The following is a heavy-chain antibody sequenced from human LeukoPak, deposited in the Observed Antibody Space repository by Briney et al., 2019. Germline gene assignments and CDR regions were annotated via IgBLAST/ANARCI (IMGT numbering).Heavy chain of an antibody. CDR3: ARSLMTTVFDY. CDR1: GFTFSSYS. V-gene: IGHV3-21*01. J-gene: IGHJ4*02. Sequence: GGSLRLSCAASGFTFSSYSMNWVRQAPGKGLEWVSSISSSSSYIYYPDSVKGRFAISRDNAMKSLYLQMNSLRAEDTAVYYCARSLMTTVFDYWGQGTLVTVSS. D-gene: IGHD4-17*01. CDR2: ISSSSSYI.